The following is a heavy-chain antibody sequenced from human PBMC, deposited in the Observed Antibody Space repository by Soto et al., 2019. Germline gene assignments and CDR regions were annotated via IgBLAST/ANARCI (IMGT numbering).Heavy chain of an antibody. Sequence: GGSLRLSCAASGFTFSNYALSWVRQAPGKGLEWVSGINESGGRTYYADSVGGRFTISRDNSENTLFLQMNSLRVEDTALYYCAKEYFDSSGSIDSWGQGTLVTVSS. CDR1: GFTFSNYA. CDR2: INESGGRT. CDR3: AKEYFDSSGSIDS. J-gene: IGHJ4*02. D-gene: IGHD3-9*01. V-gene: IGHV3-23*01.